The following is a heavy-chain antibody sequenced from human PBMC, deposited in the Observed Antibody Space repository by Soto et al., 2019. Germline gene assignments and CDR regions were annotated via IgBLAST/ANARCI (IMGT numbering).Heavy chain of an antibody. CDR3: SNWFDT. V-gene: IGHV4-34*01. J-gene: IGHJ5*02. Sequence: SETLSLTCAVYGGSFSGYYWSWIRQPPGKGLEWIGEINHSGSTNYNPSLKSRVTISVDTSKNQFSLKLSSVTAADKAVYSCSNWFDTWGQGTLVTVSS. CDR1: GGSFSGYY. CDR2: INHSGST.